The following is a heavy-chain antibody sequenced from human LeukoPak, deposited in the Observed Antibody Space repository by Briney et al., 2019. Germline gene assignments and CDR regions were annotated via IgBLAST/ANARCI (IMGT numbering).Heavy chain of an antibody. CDR2: INPSTGST. Sequence: ASVKDSCKASGYTHTSYYMHWVRQAPGQGLEWMGLINPSTGSTSSTQKFQGRVTMTRDTSTSTFYMELSRQKFANAAVYYWAKNNFQDVNAHYFDSWGQGTLVTVSS. J-gene: IGHJ4*02. V-gene: IGHV1-46*01. D-gene: IGHD2-2*01. CDR1: GYTHTSYY. CDR3: AKNNFQDVNAHYFDS.